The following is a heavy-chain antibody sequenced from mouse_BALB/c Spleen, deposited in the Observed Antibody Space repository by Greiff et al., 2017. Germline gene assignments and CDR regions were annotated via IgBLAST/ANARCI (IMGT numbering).Heavy chain of an antibody. CDR3: ARQDGSSYVVAY. Sequence: EVQVVESGGDLVKPGGSLKLSCAASGFTFSSYGMSWVRQTPDKRLEWVATISSGGSYTYYPDSVKGRFTISRDNAKNTLYLQMSSLKSEDTAMYYCARQDGSSYVVAYWGQGTLVTVSA. V-gene: IGHV5-6*01. D-gene: IGHD1-1*01. J-gene: IGHJ3*01. CDR2: ISSGGSYT. CDR1: GFTFSSYG.